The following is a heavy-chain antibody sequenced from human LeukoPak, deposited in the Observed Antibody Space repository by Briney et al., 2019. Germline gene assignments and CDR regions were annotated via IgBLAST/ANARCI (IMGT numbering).Heavy chain of an antibody. CDR3: ARGGGLWEPFDY. V-gene: IGHV1-46*01. Sequence: ASVKVSCKASGYTFTSYYMHWVRQAPGQGLGWRGIINPSGGSTSYAQKFQGRVNMTRDMSTSTVYMELSSLRSEDTAVYYCARGGGLWEPFDYWGQGTLVTVSS. CDR1: GYTFTSYY. CDR2: INPSGGST. J-gene: IGHJ4*02. D-gene: IGHD1-26*01.